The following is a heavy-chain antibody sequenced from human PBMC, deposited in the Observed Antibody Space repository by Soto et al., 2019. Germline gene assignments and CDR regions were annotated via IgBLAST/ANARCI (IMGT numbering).Heavy chain of an antibody. D-gene: IGHD5-12*01. V-gene: IGHV4-59*01. CDR1: GGFISSYY. J-gene: IGHJ4*02. CDR2: IYYSGST. Sequence: ETPSPTCTVSGGFISSYYWSWIRQPPGKGLEWIGYIYYSGSTNYNPSLKSRVTISVDTSKNQFSLKLSSVTAADTAVYYCARDSGYDSSRFDDWGQGTLVTVSS. CDR3: ARDSGYDSSRFDD.